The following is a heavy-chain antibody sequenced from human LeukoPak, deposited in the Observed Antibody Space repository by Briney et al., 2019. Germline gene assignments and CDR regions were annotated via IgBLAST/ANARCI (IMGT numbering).Heavy chain of an antibody. D-gene: IGHD1-26*01. Sequence: GGSLRLSCATSGFTFSTYGMHWVRQAPGKGLEWVAVISYDGSNIYYADSVKGRFTISRDNAKNSVYLQMNSLRAEDTAVYFCARDKDSGPTHLHWWGQGTLVTVSS. J-gene: IGHJ4*02. CDR2: ISYDGSNI. V-gene: IGHV3-30*03. CDR3: ARDKDSGPTHLHW. CDR1: GFTFSTYG.